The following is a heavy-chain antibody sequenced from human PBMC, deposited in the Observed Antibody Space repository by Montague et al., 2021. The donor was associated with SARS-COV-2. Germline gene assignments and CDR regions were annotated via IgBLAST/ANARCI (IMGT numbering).Heavy chain of an antibody. CDR1: GDSVSSSDHY. J-gene: IGHJ4*02. CDR3: ARRRLREDYFGF. CDR2: VYYSGYT. Sequence: SETLSLTSTVSGDSVSSSDHYWGWIRQPPGKGPEWLGIVYYSGYTYYNPSVKGRVTISIDASKNQFSLKLHSLTATDTAIYHCARRRLREDYFGFWGQGTLLTVSS. D-gene: IGHD4-17*01. V-gene: IGHV4-39*01.